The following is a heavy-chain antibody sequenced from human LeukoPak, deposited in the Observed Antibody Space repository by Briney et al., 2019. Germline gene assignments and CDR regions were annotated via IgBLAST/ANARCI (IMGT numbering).Heavy chain of an antibody. J-gene: IGHJ1*01. CDR2: INPDGRDT. V-gene: IGHV3-7*01. Sequence: GGSLRLSCVVSGFTFNSCWMNWVRQAPGKGLEWVAHINPDGRDTYYVDSVQGRFTISRDNAQNSMYLHMNSLRVEDTAVYYCATWGDTTAEYFQRWGQGTLVTVSS. CDR1: GFTFNSCW. D-gene: IGHD2-21*02. CDR3: ATWGDTTAEYFQR.